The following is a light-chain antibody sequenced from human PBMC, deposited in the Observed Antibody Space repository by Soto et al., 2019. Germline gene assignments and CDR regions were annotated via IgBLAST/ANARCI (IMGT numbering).Light chain of an antibody. Sequence: QSALTQPASVSGSPGQSITISCTGTSSDVGDNKFVSWYQQHPGKAPKLLIYEVSNRPSGVSNRFSGSKSGNTASLTISGLQAEDEADYYCSSYTSSNTWVFGGGTKLTVL. CDR1: SSDVGDNKF. CDR3: SSYTSSNTWV. CDR2: EVS. J-gene: IGLJ3*02. V-gene: IGLV2-14*01.